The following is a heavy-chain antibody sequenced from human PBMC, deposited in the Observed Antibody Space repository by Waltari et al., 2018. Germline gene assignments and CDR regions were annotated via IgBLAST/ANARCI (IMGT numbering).Heavy chain of an antibody. CDR3: SRARDEDTAMVFFDH. J-gene: IGHJ4*02. D-gene: IGHD5-18*01. CDR2: MYPAGST. CDR1: GFTVSTPH. V-gene: IGHV3-66*02. Sequence: DVQLVESGGGLVHPGGSLRLSCAASGFTVSTPHMSWVRQAPGKGLEWVSIMYPAGSTYNADSVVGRFTISRDVSQNTLHLQMNNLRPEDTAVYYCSRARDEDTAMVFFDHWGQGTLVSVSS.